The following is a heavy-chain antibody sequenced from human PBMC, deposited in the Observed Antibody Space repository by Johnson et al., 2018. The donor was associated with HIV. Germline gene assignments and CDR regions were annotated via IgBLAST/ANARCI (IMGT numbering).Heavy chain of an antibody. CDR2: IWYDGSNK. V-gene: IGHV3-33*08. D-gene: IGHD1-1*01. J-gene: IGHJ3*02. CDR1: AFTFSDYY. Sequence: QVQLVESGGGLVKPGGSLRLSCAASAFTFSDYYMTWMRQAPGKGLEWVAVIWYDGSNKNYSDSVKGRFTISRDNSKNTLYLQMNSLRAEDTAVYYCATSTASDAFDIWGQGTMVTVFS. CDR3: ATSTASDAFDI.